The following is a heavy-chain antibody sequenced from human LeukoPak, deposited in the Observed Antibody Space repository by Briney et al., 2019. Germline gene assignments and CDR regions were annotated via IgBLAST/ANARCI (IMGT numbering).Heavy chain of an antibody. CDR1: GGSISSYY. Sequence: SETLSLTCTVSGGSISSYYWSWIRQPPGKGLEWIGYIYYSGSTNYNPSLKSRVTISVDTSKNQFSLKLSSVTAADTAVYYCARVPPNKYDTGVDVWGQGTTVTVSS. V-gene: IGHV4-59*01. CDR2: IYYSGST. CDR3: ARVPPNKYDTGVDV. J-gene: IGHJ6*02. D-gene: IGHD3-9*01.